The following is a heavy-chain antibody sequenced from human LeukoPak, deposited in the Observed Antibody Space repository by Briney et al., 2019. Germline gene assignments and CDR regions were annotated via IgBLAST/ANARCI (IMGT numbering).Heavy chain of an antibody. CDR2: INPSGGST. V-gene: IGHV1-46*01. J-gene: IGHJ4*02. Sequence: ASVKVSRKASGYTFTSYYMHWVRQAPGQGLEWMGIINPSGGSTGYAQKFQGRVTMTRDMSTSTVYMYLSSLKSEDTAVYYCARGPSGWGYFDYWGQGTLVTVSS. CDR1: GYTFTSYY. CDR3: ARGPSGWGYFDY. D-gene: IGHD3-10*01.